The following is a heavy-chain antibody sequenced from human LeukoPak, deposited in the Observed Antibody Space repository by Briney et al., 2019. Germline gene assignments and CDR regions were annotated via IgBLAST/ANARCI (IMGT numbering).Heavy chain of an antibody. Sequence: GGSLRLSCAASGFTFSSYSMNWVRQAPGKGLEWVLSISSSSSYIYYADSVKGRFTISRDNAKNSLYLQMNSLRAEDTAVYYCARTSGYSSGWYIFDYWGQGTLVTVSS. CDR3: ARTSGYSSGWYIFDY. V-gene: IGHV3-21*01. CDR2: ISSSSSYI. J-gene: IGHJ4*02. D-gene: IGHD6-19*01. CDR1: GFTFSSYS.